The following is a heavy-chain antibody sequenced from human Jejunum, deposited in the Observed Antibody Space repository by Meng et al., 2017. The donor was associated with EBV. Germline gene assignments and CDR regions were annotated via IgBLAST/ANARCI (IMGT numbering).Heavy chain of an antibody. CDR3: STWMSGYSDGYS. CDR2: IYYTGRT. J-gene: IGHJ5*02. D-gene: IGHD5-12*01. CDR1: RAASISSHC. V-gene: IGHV4-4*02. Sequence: PVQQSGRGLLLPSPALSLTCAVSRAASISSHCWRGVRQAPREGMEWMWDIYYTGRTTNNKSINSRVSMLIEKSKNQNSQILNSVMAAETAVYYCSTWMSGYSDGYSWGQGTLVTVSS.